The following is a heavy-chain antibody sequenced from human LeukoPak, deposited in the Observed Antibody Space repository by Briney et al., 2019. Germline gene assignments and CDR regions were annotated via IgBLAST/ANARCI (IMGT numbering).Heavy chain of an antibody. CDR1: GYTFTSYA. J-gene: IGHJ4*02. V-gene: IGHV7-4-1*02. CDR3: ARGFGLFDYYTSADDY. Sequence: ASVKVSCKASGYTFTSYAMNWVRQAPGQGLEWMGWINTNTGNPTYAQGFTGRFVFSLDTSVSTAYLQISSLKAEDTAVCYCARGFGLFDYYTSADDYWGQGTLVIVSS. D-gene: IGHD3-10*01. CDR2: INTNTGNP.